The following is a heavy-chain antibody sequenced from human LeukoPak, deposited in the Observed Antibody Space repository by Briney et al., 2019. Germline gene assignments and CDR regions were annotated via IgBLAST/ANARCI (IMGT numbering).Heavy chain of an antibody. CDR1: GFTFSSYG. CDR2: VDGLSETI. Sequence: PGGSLRLSCAASGFTFSSYGIHWVRQSPGKGLEWLSAVDGLSETIYYADSVKGRFTISRDNAKNSLSLHMTNLRVEDTAIYYCARDVTARNYFDSWGQGTLVTVSS. J-gene: IGHJ4*02. V-gene: IGHV3-21*06. CDR3: ARDVTARNYFDS. D-gene: IGHD2-21*02.